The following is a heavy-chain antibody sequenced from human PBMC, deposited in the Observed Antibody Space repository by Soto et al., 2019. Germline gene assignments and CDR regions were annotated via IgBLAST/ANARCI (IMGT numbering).Heavy chain of an antibody. CDR1: GYTFTHYA. Sequence: QVQLVQSGAEVKQPEASVKVSCKSSGYTFTHYAMHWVRQAPGQGLEWLGWINTGNGDTGFSQKFQGRVSITMDTAASTTYVELSSLISEDTAVYYCARQGDSRILRDAFDIWGQGTLVTVAS. CDR3: ARQGDSRILRDAFDI. J-gene: IGHJ3*02. CDR2: INTGNGDT. D-gene: IGHD5-18*01. V-gene: IGHV1-3*04.